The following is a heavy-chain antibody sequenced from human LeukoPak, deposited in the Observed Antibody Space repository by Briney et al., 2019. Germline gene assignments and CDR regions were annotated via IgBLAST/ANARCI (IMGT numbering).Heavy chain of an antibody. D-gene: IGHD2-8*01. V-gene: IGHV1-46*01. CDR3: ASAADLVCYDY. CDR2: INPSGGST. Sequence: ASVKVSCKASGYTFTSYYMHWVRQAPGQGLEWMGIINPSGGSTSYAQKFQGRVTMTRDMSTSTVYMELSSLRSEDTAVYYCASAADLVCYDYWGQGTLVTVSS. J-gene: IGHJ4*02. CDR1: GYTFTSYY.